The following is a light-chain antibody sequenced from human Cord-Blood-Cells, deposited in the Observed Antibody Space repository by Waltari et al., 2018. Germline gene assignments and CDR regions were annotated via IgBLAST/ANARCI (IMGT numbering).Light chain of an antibody. Sequence: DIVFTQPPGTLSLSPGERATLSCRASQSVSSSYLAWYQQKPGQAPRLLIYGASSRATGIPDRFSGSGSGTDFTLTISRLEPEDFAVYYCQQYGSSPLFGQGTRLEIK. J-gene: IGKJ5*01. CDR3: QQYGSSPL. V-gene: IGKV3-20*01. CDR2: GAS. CDR1: QSVSSSY.